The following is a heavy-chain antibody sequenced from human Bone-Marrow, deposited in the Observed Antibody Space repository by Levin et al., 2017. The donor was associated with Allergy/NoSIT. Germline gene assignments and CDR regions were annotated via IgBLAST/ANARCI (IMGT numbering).Heavy chain of an antibody. J-gene: IGHJ4*02. CDR1: GFTFSNFE. Sequence: PGGSLRLSCVVSGFTFSNFEMNWFRQAPGKGLEWVSYISSSGSTRYYADSGKGRFTISRDNAKNSLYLQMNSLRAEDTAVYSCARGYWGMAYWGQGTLVTVSS. V-gene: IGHV3-48*03. D-gene: IGHD7-27*01. CDR3: ARGYWGMAY. CDR2: ISSSGSTR.